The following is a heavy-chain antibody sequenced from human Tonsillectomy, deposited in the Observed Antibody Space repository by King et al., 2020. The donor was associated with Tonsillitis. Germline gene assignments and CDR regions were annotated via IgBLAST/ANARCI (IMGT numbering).Heavy chain of an antibody. CDR2: IIPILGIA. J-gene: IGHJ5*02. D-gene: IGHD5-12*01. Sequence: QLVQSGAEVKKPGSSVKVSCKASGGTFSSYAISWVRQAPGQGLEWMGRIIPILGIANYAQKFQGRVTITADKSTRTAYMELRSLRSEDTAVYYCAGTSIGYDFHENWFDHWGQGTLVTVSS. V-gene: IGHV1-69*09. CDR3: AGTSIGYDFHENWFDH. CDR1: GGTFSSYA.